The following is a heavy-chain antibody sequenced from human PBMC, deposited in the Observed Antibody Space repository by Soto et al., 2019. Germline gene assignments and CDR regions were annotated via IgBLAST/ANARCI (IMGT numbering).Heavy chain of an antibody. Sequence: QVQLVQSGAEVKKPGSSVKVSCKASGDTFSFYTINWVRQAPGLGLEWMGRVNPIVSMSNYAQKFQGRVTITADKSTNTAYMQLSSLRSADTGIYYCAASYGSGYRAFDYWGQGALVTVSS. J-gene: IGHJ4*02. D-gene: IGHD3-10*01. CDR2: VNPIVSMS. CDR3: AASYGSGYRAFDY. V-gene: IGHV1-69*02. CDR1: GDTFSFYT.